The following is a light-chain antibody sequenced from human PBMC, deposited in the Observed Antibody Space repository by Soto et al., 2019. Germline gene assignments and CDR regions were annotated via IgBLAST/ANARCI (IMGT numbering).Light chain of an antibody. J-gene: IGKJ4*01. Sequence: DIQMTQSPSTLSASVGDRVNITCRASQSISSWLAWYQQKPGKAPKLLIYDASSLESGVPSRVRGSGSGTEFTLTISNLQPDDFATYYCQQYNSYSLTFGGGTKVEIK. V-gene: IGKV1-5*01. CDR2: DAS. CDR1: QSISSW. CDR3: QQYNSYSLT.